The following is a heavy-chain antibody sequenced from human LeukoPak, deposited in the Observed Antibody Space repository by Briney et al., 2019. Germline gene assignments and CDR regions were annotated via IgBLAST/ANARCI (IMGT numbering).Heavy chain of an antibody. CDR2: ISSSSSYI. J-gene: IGHJ4*02. D-gene: IGHD6-19*01. V-gene: IGHV3-21*01. Sequence: GGSLRLSCAASGFTFSSYSMNWVRQAPGKGLEWVSSISSSSSYIYYADSVKGRFTISRDNAKNSLYLQMNSLRAEDTAVCYCARGPDSGWRAVYYWGQGTLVTVSS. CDR3: ARGPDSGWRAVYY. CDR1: GFTFSSYS.